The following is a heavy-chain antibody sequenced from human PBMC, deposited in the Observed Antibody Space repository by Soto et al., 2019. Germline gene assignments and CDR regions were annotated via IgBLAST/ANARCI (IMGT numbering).Heavy chain of an antibody. CDR2: IYYSGIT. Sequence: SETLSLTCTVSCGSISSGGYYWIWIRQHPGKGLEWIGYIYYSGITYYNPSLKSRVTISVDTSKNQFSLKLSSVTAADTAVYYCARAPHIVEGEYFDYWGQGTLVTVSS. CDR1: CGSISSGGYY. J-gene: IGHJ4*02. CDR3: ARAPHIVEGEYFDY. D-gene: IGHD2-21*01. V-gene: IGHV4-31*03.